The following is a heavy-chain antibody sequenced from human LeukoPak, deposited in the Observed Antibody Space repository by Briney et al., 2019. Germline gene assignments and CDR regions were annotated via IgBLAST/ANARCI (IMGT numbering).Heavy chain of an antibody. CDR1: GGSFGGYY. D-gene: IGHD3-3*01. CDR2: INHSGST. V-gene: IGHV4-34*01. Sequence: SETLSLTCAVYGGSFGGYYWSWIRQPPGKGLEWIGEINHSGSTNYNPSLKSRVTISVDTSKNQFSLKLSSVTAADTAVYYCARDDFYDMDYYGMDVWGQGTTVTVSS. CDR3: ARDDFYDMDYYGMDV. J-gene: IGHJ6*02.